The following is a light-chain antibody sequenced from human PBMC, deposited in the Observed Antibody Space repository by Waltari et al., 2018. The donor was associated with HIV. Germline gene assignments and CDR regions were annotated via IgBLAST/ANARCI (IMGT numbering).Light chain of an antibody. CDR2: RND. Sequence: QPKMTQAPSASKTPGQRITMSFSGTKSNIGNNYLHWYQQIAGPAPRLGMARNDQRPAGVPDRFSGTKSGTSAFLAITGLRLDDEATYVCASWDDNLGHWIFGGGTKLTVL. CDR1: KSNIGNNY. J-gene: IGLJ2*01. V-gene: IGLV1-47*01. CDR3: ASWDDNLGHWI.